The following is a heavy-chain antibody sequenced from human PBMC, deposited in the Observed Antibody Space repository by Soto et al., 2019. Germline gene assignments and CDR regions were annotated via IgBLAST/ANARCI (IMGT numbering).Heavy chain of an antibody. D-gene: IGHD5-12*01. CDR1: GDSFNDYY. Sequence: VQLAQSGAEVKKPGASVKVSCKTSGDSFNDYYIHWVRQAPGQGLEWMGWINPNGGATKYAQKFQGRVTVTRETSIRRVYMELSSLRSDDTAVYYCARESGGATATLDYYYFYMDVWGKGTTVTVSS. CDR2: INPNGGAT. J-gene: IGHJ6*03. V-gene: IGHV1-2*02. CDR3: ARESGGATATLDYYYFYMDV.